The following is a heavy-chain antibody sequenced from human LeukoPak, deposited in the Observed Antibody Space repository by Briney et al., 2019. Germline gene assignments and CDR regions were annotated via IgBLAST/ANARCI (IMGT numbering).Heavy chain of an antibody. J-gene: IGHJ3*02. V-gene: IGHV3-23*01. CDR3: AKPRDSIVGTTTPTRLATLDI. Sequence: GGSLRLSCAASGLTFSNYAMSWVRQAPGKGLKWVSAISGSGISTYYEDSVKGRFTISRDKSKDTVYLQINSLRAEDTAIYYCAKPRDSIVGTTTPTRLATLDIWGQGTMVTVSS. D-gene: IGHD1-26*01. CDR2: ISGSGIST. CDR1: GLTFSNYA.